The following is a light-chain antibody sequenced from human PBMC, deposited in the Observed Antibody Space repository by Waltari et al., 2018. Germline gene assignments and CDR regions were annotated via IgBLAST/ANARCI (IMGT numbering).Light chain of an antibody. CDR2: KAS. V-gene: IGKV1-5*03. Sequence: DIQMTQSPSTLSASVGDRVTITCRASQSISTWLAWYQQKPGKAPNLLIYKASALESGVPSRFSGSGSATDFTLTSSGLQPDDFATYFCQQYNTFPWTFGQGTKVEIK. J-gene: IGKJ1*01. CDR3: QQYNTFPWT. CDR1: QSISTW.